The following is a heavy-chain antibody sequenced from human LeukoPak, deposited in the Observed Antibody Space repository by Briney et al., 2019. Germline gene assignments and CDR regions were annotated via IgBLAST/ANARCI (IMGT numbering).Heavy chain of an antibody. D-gene: IGHD1-7*01. J-gene: IGHJ3*02. CDR3: ARASALTGTSRTSDDAFDI. Sequence: ASVKVSCKASGYTSSTYGITWVRQAPGQGLEWMGWVSAYNDNTNYAQKFQGRVTMTTDASTSTAYMELRSLRSDDTAVYYCARASALTGTSRTSDDAFDIWGQGTMVTVSS. CDR2: VSAYNDNT. V-gene: IGHV1-18*01. CDR1: GYTSSTYG.